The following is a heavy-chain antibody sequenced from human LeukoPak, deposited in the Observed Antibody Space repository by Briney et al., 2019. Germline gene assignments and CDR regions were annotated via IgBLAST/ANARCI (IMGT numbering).Heavy chain of an antibody. Sequence: GPVKVSCKASGTSFTTNAMHWVRQAPGQRLEWMGWINTDNGNTHYLQKFQGRVTITRDTPASTTYMELSSLTSEDTAVYYCAREKNQQWVDCLQYWGQGTLVTVSS. CDR1: GTSFTTNA. J-gene: IGHJ4*02. CDR3: AREKNQQWVDCLQY. D-gene: IGHD1-26*01. V-gene: IGHV1-3*04. CDR2: INTDNGNT.